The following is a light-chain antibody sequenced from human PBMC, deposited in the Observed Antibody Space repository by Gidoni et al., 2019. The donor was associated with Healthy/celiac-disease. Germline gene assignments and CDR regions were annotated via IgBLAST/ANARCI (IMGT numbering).Light chain of an antibody. J-gene: IGKJ2*01. Sequence: DIQMTQSPSTLSASVGDRVTITCRASQSISSWLAWYQQKPGKAPKLLIYKASSLESGVPSRFSGSGPGTEFTLTISSLQPDDFATYYCQQYNSYSPVTFXXXTKLEIK. V-gene: IGKV1-5*03. CDR3: QQYNSYSPVT. CDR1: QSISSW. CDR2: KAS.